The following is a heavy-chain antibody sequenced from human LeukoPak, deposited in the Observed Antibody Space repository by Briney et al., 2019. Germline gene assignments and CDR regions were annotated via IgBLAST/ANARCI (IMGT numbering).Heavy chain of an antibody. Sequence: SETLSLTCAVYGGSFSGYYWSWIRQPPGKGLEWIGEINHSGSTNYNPSLKSRVTISVDTSKNQFSLKLSSVTAADTAVYYCASNRAPWGQGTLATVSS. J-gene: IGHJ5*02. CDR3: ASNRAP. CDR2: INHSGST. CDR1: GGSFSGYY. V-gene: IGHV4-34*01. D-gene: IGHD2/OR15-2a*01.